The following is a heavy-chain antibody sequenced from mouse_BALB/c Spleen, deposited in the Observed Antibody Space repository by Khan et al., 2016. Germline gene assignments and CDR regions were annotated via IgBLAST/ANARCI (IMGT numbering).Heavy chain of an antibody. V-gene: IGHV9-3*02. CDR3: ARTGDYPYYAMDY. CDR2: INSNTGEP. Sequence: QIQLVQSGPELKKPGETVKISCKVSGYTFTNYGMNWVKQAPGKGLKWMGWINSNTGEPTYAEEFKGRFAFSLQTSASTVSLQINNLKNEDTATYFCARTGDYPYYAMDYWGQGTSVTVSS. D-gene: IGHD2-13*01. CDR1: GYTFTNYG. J-gene: IGHJ4*01.